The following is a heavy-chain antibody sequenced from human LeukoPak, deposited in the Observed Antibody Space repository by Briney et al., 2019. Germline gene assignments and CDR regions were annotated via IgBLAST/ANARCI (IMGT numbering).Heavy chain of an antibody. Sequence: SETLSLTCTVSGYSISIGYYWSWIRQPPGKGLEWIGSIYHRGSPYYNPPLKSRVTMSVDPSKNQFSLNLSSVTAADTAVYSCARDGEPGYFDYWGQGTLVTVSS. D-gene: IGHD1-26*01. CDR2: IYHRGSP. CDR1: GYSISIGYY. J-gene: IGHJ4*02. V-gene: IGHV4-38-2*02. CDR3: ARDGEPGYFDY.